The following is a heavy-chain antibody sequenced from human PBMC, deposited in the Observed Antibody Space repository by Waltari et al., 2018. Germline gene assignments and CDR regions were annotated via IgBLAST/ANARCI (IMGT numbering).Heavy chain of an antibody. CDR2: IKQDGSEK. Sequence: EVQLVESGGGLVQPGGSLRLSCAASGFSFSSYWMSWVRQAPGKGLEWVANIKQDGSEKNYVDSVKGRFTISRDNAKNSLYLQMNSLRAEDTAVYYCARERIVGGDYYFDYWGQGTLVTVSS. D-gene: IGHD2-21*02. J-gene: IGHJ4*02. CDR3: ARERIVGGDYYFDY. V-gene: IGHV3-7*01. CDR1: GFSFSSYW.